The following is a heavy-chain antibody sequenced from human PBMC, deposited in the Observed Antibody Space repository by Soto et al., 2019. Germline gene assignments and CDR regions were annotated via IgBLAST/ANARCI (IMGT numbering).Heavy chain of an antibody. CDR1: GGSISSYY. D-gene: IGHD4-4*01. CDR2: IYYSGST. V-gene: IGHV4-59*01. CDR3: AIDWYTVTPNYYYGMDV. J-gene: IGHJ6*02. Sequence: QVQLQESGPGLVKPSETLSLTCTVSGGSISSYYWSWIRQPPGKGLEWIGYIYYSGSTNYNPSLNSRVTTSVDTSKNQFSLKLSSVTAAATAVYYCAIDWYTVTPNYYYGMDVWGQGTTVTVSS.